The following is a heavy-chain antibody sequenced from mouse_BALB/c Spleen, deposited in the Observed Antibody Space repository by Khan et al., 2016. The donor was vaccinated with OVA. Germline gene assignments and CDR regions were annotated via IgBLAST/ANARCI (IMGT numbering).Heavy chain of an antibody. J-gene: IGHJ2*01. CDR1: GYSITSDYA. Sequence: EVQLVESGPGLVKPSQSLSLTCTVTGYSITSDYAWNWIRQFPGNKLEWMGFISYSGNTNYNPSLKSRISITRDTSKNQFFLQLNSVTTEDTATYYCARVYGGDFDYGGQGTTLTVSS. CDR3: ARVYGGDFDY. V-gene: IGHV3-2*02. D-gene: IGHD1-1*01. CDR2: ISYSGNT.